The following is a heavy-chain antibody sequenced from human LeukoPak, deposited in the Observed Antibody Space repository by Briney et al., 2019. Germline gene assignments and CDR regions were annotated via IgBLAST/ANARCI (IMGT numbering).Heavy chain of an antibody. CDR2: ISYDGSNK. V-gene: IGHV3-30*18. Sequence: PGRSLRLSCAASGFTFRSYGMHWVRQAPGKGLEWVAVISYDGSNKHYVDSVKGRFSISRDNSKNTAYLQMNSLRAKDTAVYYCAKPYYYGSRSYMDYWGQGTLVTVSS. CDR3: AKPYYYGSRSYMDY. D-gene: IGHD3-10*01. CDR1: GFTFRSYG. J-gene: IGHJ4*02.